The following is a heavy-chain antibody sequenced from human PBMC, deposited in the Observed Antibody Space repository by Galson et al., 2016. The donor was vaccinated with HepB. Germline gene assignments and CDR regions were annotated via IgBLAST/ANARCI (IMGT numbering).Heavy chain of an antibody. CDR1: GFIFSTYS. D-gene: IGHD6-19*01. CDR3: ARKGRSGWHFDS. V-gene: IGHV3-48*04. J-gene: IGHJ4*02. CDR2: ITTSSSSI. Sequence: SLRLSCAAPGFIFSTYSMNWVRQAPGKGLEWVSYITTSSSSIYYADSVRGRFTISRDNAKNSLYLQMNSLRAEDTAVYYCARKGRSGWHFDSGGQGTLVTVSS.